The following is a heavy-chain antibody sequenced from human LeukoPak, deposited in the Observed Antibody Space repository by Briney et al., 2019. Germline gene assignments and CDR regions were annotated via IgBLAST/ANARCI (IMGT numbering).Heavy chain of an antibody. Sequence: ASVKVSCKASGGTFSSYAISWVRQAPGQGLEWMGGIIPIFGTANYAQKFQGRVTITADESTSTAYMELSSLRSEDTAVYYCARVVRKEEMAENWFDPWGQGTLVTVSS. J-gene: IGHJ5*02. V-gene: IGHV1-69*13. D-gene: IGHD5-24*01. CDR3: ARVVRKEEMAENWFDP. CDR1: GGTFSSYA. CDR2: IIPIFGTA.